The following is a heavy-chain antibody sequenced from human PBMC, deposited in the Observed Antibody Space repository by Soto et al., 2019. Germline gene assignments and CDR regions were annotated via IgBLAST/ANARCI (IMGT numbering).Heavy chain of an antibody. CDR3: ASLSSSWYQIRWFDP. CDR1: GGSISSSSYY. D-gene: IGHD6-13*01. Sequence: PSDTLSLTCTVSGGSISSSSYYWGWIRQPPGKGLEWIGSIYYSGSTYYNPSLKSRVTISVDTSKNQFSLKLSSVTAADTAVYYCASLSSSWYQIRWFDPWGQGTLVTVS. V-gene: IGHV4-39*01. J-gene: IGHJ5*02. CDR2: IYYSGST.